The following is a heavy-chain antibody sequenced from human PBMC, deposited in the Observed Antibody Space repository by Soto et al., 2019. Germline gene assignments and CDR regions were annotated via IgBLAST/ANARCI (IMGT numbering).Heavy chain of an antibody. CDR2: XXSXGXT. V-gene: IGHV3-23*01. J-gene: IGHJ4*02. CDR3: AKRRGAGGHFDY. Sequence: VGPQRLSSAASGFTFPSHAMCWVRQAQGKGLXWVSXXXSXGXTXYXXXXRGRFTISRDNSKDTLSLQMNSLRAEDTAVYYCAKRRGAGGHFDYWGQGALVTGSS. D-gene: IGHD2-15*01. CDR1: GFTFPSHA.